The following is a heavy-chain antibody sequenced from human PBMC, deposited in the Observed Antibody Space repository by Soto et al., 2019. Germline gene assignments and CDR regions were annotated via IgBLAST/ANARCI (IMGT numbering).Heavy chain of an antibody. Sequence: QVQLVQSGAEVKKPGSSVKVSCKASGGTFSSYAISWVRQAPGQGLEWMGGIIPIFGTANYAQKFQGRVTITADESTCRAYMELSSLRSEDTAVYYCAGYRKYVGKVGWFDPWGQGTMVTVAS. J-gene: IGHJ5*02. CDR1: GGTFSSYA. D-gene: IGHD6-13*01. CDR3: AGYRKYVGKVGWFDP. V-gene: IGHV1-69*12. CDR2: IIPIFGTA.